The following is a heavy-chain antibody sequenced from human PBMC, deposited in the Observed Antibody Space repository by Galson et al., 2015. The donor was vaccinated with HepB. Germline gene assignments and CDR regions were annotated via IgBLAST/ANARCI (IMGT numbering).Heavy chain of an antibody. CDR1: GFTFSSYA. CDR3: AKAPFVLGYFDY. D-gene: IGHD2-15*01. J-gene: IGHJ4*02. Sequence: SLRLSCAASGFTFSSYAMSWVRQAPGKGLEWVSAISGSGGSTYYADSVKGRFTISRDNSKNTLYLQMNSLRAEDTAVYYCAKAPFVLGYFDYWGQGTLVTVSS. V-gene: IGHV3-23*01. CDR2: ISGSGGST.